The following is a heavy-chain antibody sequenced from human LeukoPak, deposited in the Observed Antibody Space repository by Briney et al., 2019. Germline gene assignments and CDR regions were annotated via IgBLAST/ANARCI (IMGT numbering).Heavy chain of an antibody. CDR3: AREGSGMCFDY. CDR2: ISSSSSTI. D-gene: IGHD3-10*01. J-gene: IGHJ4*02. CDR1: GFTFSSYS. Sequence: GGSLRLSCAASGFTFSSYSMNWVRQAPGKGLEWVSYISSSSSTIYYADSVKGRFTISRDNAKNSLYLQMNSLRAEDTAVYYCAREGSGMCFDYWGQGTLVTVSS. V-gene: IGHV3-48*04.